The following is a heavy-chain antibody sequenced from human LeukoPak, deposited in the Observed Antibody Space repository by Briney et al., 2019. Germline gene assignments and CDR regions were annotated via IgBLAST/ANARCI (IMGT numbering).Heavy chain of an antibody. D-gene: IGHD4-23*01. Sequence: ASVKVSCKASGYTFTGYYMHWVRQAPGQGLEWMGWINPNSGGTNYAQKFQGRVTMTRDTSISTAYMELGRLRSDDTAVYYCASTYGGNSELAFDIWGQGTMVTVSS. CDR2: INPNSGGT. CDR1: GYTFTGYY. CDR3: ASTYGGNSELAFDI. J-gene: IGHJ3*02. V-gene: IGHV1-2*02.